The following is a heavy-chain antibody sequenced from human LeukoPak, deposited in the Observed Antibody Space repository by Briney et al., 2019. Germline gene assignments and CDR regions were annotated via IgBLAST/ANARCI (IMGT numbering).Heavy chain of an antibody. CDR2: MNPNSGNT. CDR1: GYTFTSYD. V-gene: IGHV1-8*01. Sequence: ASVKVSCKASGYTFTSYDINWVRQATGQGLEWMGWMNPNSGNTGYAQKFQGRVTMTRNTSISTAYMELSSLRSEDTAVYYCAREGTRGVIAAAGNYYYYYMDVWGKGTTVTISS. D-gene: IGHD6-13*01. CDR3: AREGTRGVIAAAGNYYYYYMDV. J-gene: IGHJ6*03.